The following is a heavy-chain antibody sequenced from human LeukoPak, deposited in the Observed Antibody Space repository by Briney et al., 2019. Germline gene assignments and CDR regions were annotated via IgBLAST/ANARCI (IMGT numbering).Heavy chain of an antibody. CDR3: ASSYRTNGVCAYYYYYMDV. Sequence: GASVKVSCKASGYTFTGYYMHWVRQAPGQGLEWMGWINPNSGGTNYAQKFQGRVTMTRDTSISTAYMELSRLRSDDTAVYYCASSYRTNGVCAYYYYYMDVWGKGTTVTVSS. CDR2: INPNSGGT. D-gene: IGHD2-8*01. V-gene: IGHV1-2*02. J-gene: IGHJ6*03. CDR1: GYTFTGYY.